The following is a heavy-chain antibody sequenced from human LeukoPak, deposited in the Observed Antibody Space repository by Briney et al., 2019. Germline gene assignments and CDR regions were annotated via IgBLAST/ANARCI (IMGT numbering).Heavy chain of an antibody. D-gene: IGHD2-15*01. V-gene: IGHV4-30-2*01. CDR3: ARVSSGYCSGGSCSHWFDP. CDR1: GGSISSGGYS. CDR2: IYHSGST. Sequence: SQTLSLTCAVSGGSISSGGYSWSWIRQPPGKGLEWIGYIYHSGSTYYNPSHKSRVTISVDRSKNQFSLKLSSVTAADTAVYYCARVSSGYCSGGSCSHWFDPWGQGTLVTVSS. J-gene: IGHJ5*02.